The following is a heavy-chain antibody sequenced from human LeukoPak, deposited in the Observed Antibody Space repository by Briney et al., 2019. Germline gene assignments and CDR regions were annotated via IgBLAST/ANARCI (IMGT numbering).Heavy chain of an antibody. V-gene: IGHV4-39*01. CDR1: GGSISSNNYY. Sequence: SETLSLTCTVSGGSISSNNYYWGWIRQPPGKGLEWIQTFYYSGGTYYDPSLKSRDTISVDTSKNQFSLKLSSVTAADTAVYYCARGGTFDTFAIWGQGTMVTVSS. J-gene: IGHJ3*02. CDR3: ARGGTFDTFAI. CDR2: FYYSGGT. D-gene: IGHD2-15*01.